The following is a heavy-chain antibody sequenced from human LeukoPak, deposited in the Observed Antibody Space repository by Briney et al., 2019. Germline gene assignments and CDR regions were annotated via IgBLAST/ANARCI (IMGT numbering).Heavy chain of an antibody. J-gene: IGHJ5*02. CDR2: TYYRSKWIF. Sequence: SQTLSLTCAISGDSVSSNSAAWNWIRQSPSRGLKRLGRTYYRSKWIFDYAVSVKSRMTINPDTSKNHFSLQLNSVTPEDTAVYFCSRQTVLGNWFDPWGQGTLVTVSS. D-gene: IGHD7-27*01. CDR3: SRQTVLGNWFDP. CDR1: GDSVSSNSAA. V-gene: IGHV6-1*01.